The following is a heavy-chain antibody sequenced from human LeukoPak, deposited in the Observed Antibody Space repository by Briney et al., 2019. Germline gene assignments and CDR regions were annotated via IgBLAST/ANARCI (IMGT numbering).Heavy chain of an antibody. CDR1: GFTFSSYW. Sequence: GSLRLSCAASGFTFSSYWMHWIRQPPGKGLEWIGYIYYSGSTNYNPSLKSRVTISVDTSKNQFSLKLSSVTAADTAVYYCARLKRGQYSSSWYYFDYWGQGTLVTVSS. CDR3: ARLKRGQYSSSWYYFDY. J-gene: IGHJ4*02. D-gene: IGHD6-13*01. V-gene: IGHV4-59*01. CDR2: IYYSGST.